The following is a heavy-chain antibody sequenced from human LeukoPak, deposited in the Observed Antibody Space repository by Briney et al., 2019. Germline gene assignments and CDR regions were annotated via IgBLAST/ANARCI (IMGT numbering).Heavy chain of an antibody. CDR3: ARDPPAYYYGSGSPQNWFDP. Sequence: ASVKVSCKASGYTFTGCYMHWVRQAPGQGLEWMGWINPNSGGTNYAQKFQGRVTMTRDTSISTAYMELSRLRSDDTAVYYCARDPPAYYYGSGSPQNWFDPWGQGTLVTVSS. CDR1: GYTFTGCY. CDR2: INPNSGGT. D-gene: IGHD3-10*01. V-gene: IGHV1-2*02. J-gene: IGHJ5*02.